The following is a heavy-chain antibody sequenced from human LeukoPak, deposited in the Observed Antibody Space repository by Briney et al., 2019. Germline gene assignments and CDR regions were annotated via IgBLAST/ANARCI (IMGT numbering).Heavy chain of an antibody. D-gene: IGHD3-3*01. V-gene: IGHV3-15*01. Sequence: PGGSLRLSCAASGFTFTNAWMTWVRQAPGKGLEWVGRVKSKTDGGTADYAAPVKGRFTISRDDSKNTLFLQMNSLKTEDTAVYYCTTDSAAFLEWLVGPDYWGQGTLVTVSS. CDR3: TTDSAAFLEWLVGPDY. CDR2: VKSKTDGGTA. CDR1: GFTFTNAW. J-gene: IGHJ4*02.